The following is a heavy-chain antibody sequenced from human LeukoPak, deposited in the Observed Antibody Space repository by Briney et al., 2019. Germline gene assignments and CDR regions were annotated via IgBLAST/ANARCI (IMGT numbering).Heavy chain of an antibody. CDR2: ISSNGSTI. J-gene: IGHJ6*03. CDR3: ARGDSAGYYYMDV. D-gene: IGHD2-15*01. CDR1: GFTFSDYY. Sequence: GGSLRLSCAASGFTFSDYYMSWIRQAPGKGLEWVSYISSNGSTIYYADSVEGRFTISRDNAKNSLYLQMNSLRAEDTAVYYCARGDSAGYYYMDVWGKGTTVTVSS. V-gene: IGHV3-11*01.